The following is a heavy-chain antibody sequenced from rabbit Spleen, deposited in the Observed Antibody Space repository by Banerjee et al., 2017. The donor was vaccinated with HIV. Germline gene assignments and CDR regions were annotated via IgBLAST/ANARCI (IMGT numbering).Heavy chain of an antibody. CDR3: ARDLAGAIGWNFYL. CDR2: IYSGIDGVT. CDR1: GFSFSSSYY. J-gene: IGHJ4*01. Sequence: QEQLEESGGDLVKPGASLTLTCTASGFSFSSSYYMCWVRQAPGKGLELIACIYSGIDGVTHYASWAKGRFTISKTSSTTVTLQLTSLTAADTATYFCARDLAGAIGWNFYLWGQGTLVTVS. D-gene: IGHD4-1*01. V-gene: IGHV1S45*01.